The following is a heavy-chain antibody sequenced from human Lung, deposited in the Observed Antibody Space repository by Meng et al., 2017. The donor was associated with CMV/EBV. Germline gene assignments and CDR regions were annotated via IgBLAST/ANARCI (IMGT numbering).Heavy chain of an antibody. D-gene: IGHD2/OR15-2a*01. V-gene: IGHV1-69*16. Sequence: VQLVQSGAEVKKPWSSGKVACKTSGGSFSTYTFSWVRQAPGQGLEWMGGLIPVLNKAKSAPRFQDRVTFTADETTTTAYMELSSLTFEGTAVYFCARGRGNQPLFDFWGQGTLVTVSS. J-gene: IGHJ4*02. CDR3: ARGRGNQPLFDF. CDR2: LIPVLNKA. CDR1: GGSFSTYT.